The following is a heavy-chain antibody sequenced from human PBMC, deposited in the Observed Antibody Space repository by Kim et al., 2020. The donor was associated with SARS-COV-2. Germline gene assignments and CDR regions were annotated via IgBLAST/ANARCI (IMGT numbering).Heavy chain of an antibody. CDR3: ARLTGLRSWFDP. Sequence: SETLSLTCTVSGGSISSSSYYWGWIRQPPGKGLEWIGSIYYSGSTYYNPSLKSRVTISVDTSKNQFSLKLSSVTAADTAVYYCARLTGLRSWFDPWGQGT. V-gene: IGHV4-39*01. CDR2: IYYSGST. CDR1: GGSISSSSYY. J-gene: IGHJ5*02. D-gene: IGHD3-16*01.